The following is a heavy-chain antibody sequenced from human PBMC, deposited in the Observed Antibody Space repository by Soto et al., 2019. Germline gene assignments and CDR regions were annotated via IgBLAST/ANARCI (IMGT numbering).Heavy chain of an antibody. CDR2: INPSGGST. D-gene: IGHD3-22*01. J-gene: IGHJ3*02. CDR3: ARDSLDSSGYYQDAFDI. V-gene: IGHV1-46*01. Sequence: ASVKVSCKASGYTFTSYDINWVRQATGQGLEWMGIINPSGGSTSYAQKFQGRVTMTRDTSTSTVYMELSSLRSEDTAVYYCARDSLDSSGYYQDAFDIWGQGTMVTVSS. CDR1: GYTFTSYD.